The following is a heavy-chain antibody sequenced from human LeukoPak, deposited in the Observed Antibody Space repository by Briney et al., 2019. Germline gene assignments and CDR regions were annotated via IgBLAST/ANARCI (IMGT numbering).Heavy chain of an antibody. J-gene: IGHJ5*02. D-gene: IGHD3-16*02. CDR3: ARDSYDYVWGSYRYRWYDP. CDR2: IIPILGIA. V-gene: IGHV1-69*04. Sequence: SVKVSCKASGGTFSSYAISWVRQAPGQGLEWMGRIIPILGIANYAQKFQGRVTITADKSTSTAYMELSSLRSEDTAVYYCARDSYDYVWGSYRYRWYDPWGQGTLVTVSS. CDR1: GGTFSSYA.